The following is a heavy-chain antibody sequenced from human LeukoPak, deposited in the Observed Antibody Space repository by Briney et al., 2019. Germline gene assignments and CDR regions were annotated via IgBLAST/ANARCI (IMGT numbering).Heavy chain of an antibody. CDR3: ARETIAVALSADY. V-gene: IGHV4-4*07. CDR1: GVSFANGNYY. CDR2: IYKSGNT. D-gene: IGHD6-19*01. J-gene: IGHJ4*02. Sequence: PSETLSLTCNVSGVSFANGNYYWGWLRQPAGKGLEWIGRIYKSGNTYSSPSLKSRVTMSIHPSSNQFSLTLRSVTAADTAIYYCARETIAVALSADYWGQGALVTVSS.